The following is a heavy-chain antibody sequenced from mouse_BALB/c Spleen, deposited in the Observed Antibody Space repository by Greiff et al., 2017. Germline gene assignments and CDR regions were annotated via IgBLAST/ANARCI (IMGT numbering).Heavy chain of an antibody. J-gene: IGHJ1*01. CDR1: GFTFSSFG. D-gene: IGHD2-1*01. V-gene: IGHV5-17*02. Sequence: VQLKESGGGLVQPGGSRKLSCAASGFTFSSFGMHWVRQAPEKGLEWVAYISSGSSTIYYADTVKGRFTISRDNPKNTLFLQMTSLRSEDTAMYYCARVYGNFDWYFDVWGAGTTVTVSS. CDR2: ISSGSSTI. CDR3: ARVYGNFDWYFDV.